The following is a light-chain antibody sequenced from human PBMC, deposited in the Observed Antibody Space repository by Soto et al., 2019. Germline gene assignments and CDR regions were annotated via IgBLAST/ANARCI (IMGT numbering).Light chain of an antibody. V-gene: IGKV3-20*01. CDR3: QQYVSSPLMYT. Sequence: EIVLTQSPGTLSLSPGERATLSCRASQSVTTSYLAWYQQKPGQAPRLLIYDTSSRATGIPDRFSGSGSGTDFTLTIARLEPEDFAVYFCQQYVSSPLMYTFGQGTKLEIK. J-gene: IGKJ2*01. CDR1: QSVTTSY. CDR2: DTS.